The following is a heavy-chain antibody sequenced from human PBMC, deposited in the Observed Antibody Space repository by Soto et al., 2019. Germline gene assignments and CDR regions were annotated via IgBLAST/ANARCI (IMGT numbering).Heavy chain of an antibody. J-gene: IGHJ4*02. Sequence: SETLSLTCTVSGGSISSSSYYWGWIRQPPGKGLEWIGSIYYSGSTYYNPSLKSRVTISVDTSKNQFSLKLSSVTAADTAVYYCASHVTDSSGWYQHVVYWGQGTLVTVSS. CDR2: IYYSGST. D-gene: IGHD6-19*01. CDR3: ASHVTDSSGWYQHVVY. V-gene: IGHV4-39*01. CDR1: GGSISSSSYY.